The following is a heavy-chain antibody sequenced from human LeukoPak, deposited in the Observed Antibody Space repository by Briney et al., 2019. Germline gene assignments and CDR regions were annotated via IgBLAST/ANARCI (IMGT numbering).Heavy chain of an antibody. CDR2: IITIFHTP. Sequence: ASVKVSCKASGGTFSSYAFSWVRQAPGQGLEWMGVIITIFHTPYYAPKFQGRVTITADKSTSTVYMEVSSLRSEDTAVYYCAKDPRPYSSGFFDYWGQGTLVTVSS. CDR3: AKDPRPYSSGFFDY. D-gene: IGHD6-19*01. CDR1: GGTFSSYA. V-gene: IGHV1-69*06. J-gene: IGHJ4*02.